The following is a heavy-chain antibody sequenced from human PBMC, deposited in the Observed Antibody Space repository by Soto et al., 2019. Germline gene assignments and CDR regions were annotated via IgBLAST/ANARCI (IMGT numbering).Heavy chain of an antibody. Sequence: GGSLRLSCAASGFTFNTYSMHWVRQPPGKGLEWLAAIWYDGTQKYYADSVKGRFIISRDNSKKTLYLEMNSLRAEDTAVYYCARAGGTTVTGLWHFDSWGQGTLVTVPQ. CDR2: IWYDGTQK. J-gene: IGHJ4*02. V-gene: IGHV3-33*08. CDR1: GFTFNTYS. CDR3: ARAGGTTVTGLWHFDS. D-gene: IGHD4-17*01.